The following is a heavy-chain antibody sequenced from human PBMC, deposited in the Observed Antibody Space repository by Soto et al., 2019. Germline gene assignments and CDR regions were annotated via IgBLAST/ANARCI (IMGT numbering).Heavy chain of an antibody. J-gene: IGHJ4*02. CDR3: ARDDEGGSDCDLGY. Sequence: QVQLVESGGGVVQPGRSLRLSCAVSGFTLSSHAMHWVRQAPGKGLEWVALILSDGSNKYYADSVKGRFTTSRDNSKNTMYLQMNSLSVEYTAVYYCARDDEGGSDCDLGYWGQGALVTVSS. D-gene: IGHD1-26*01. CDR1: GFTLSSHA. V-gene: IGHV3-30-3*01. CDR2: ILSDGSNK.